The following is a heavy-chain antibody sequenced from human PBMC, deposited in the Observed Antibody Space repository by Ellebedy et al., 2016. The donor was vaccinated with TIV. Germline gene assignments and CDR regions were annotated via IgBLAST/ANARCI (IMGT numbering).Heavy chain of an antibody. CDR3: AREDLLASSSPDHYGMDV. Sequence: AASVKVSCKASGYTFTTHGISWARQAPGQGLEWMGIIHPSGGSTTYAQKFQGRVTMTRDTSTSTVYMELSSLTSEDTAVYYCAREDLLASSSPDHYGMDVWGHGTTVTVSS. D-gene: IGHD6-6*01. V-gene: IGHV1-46*01. J-gene: IGHJ6*02. CDR2: IHPSGGST. CDR1: GYTFTTHG.